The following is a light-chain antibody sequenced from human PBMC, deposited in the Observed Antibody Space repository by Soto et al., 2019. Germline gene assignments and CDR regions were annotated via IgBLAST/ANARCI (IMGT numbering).Light chain of an antibody. J-gene: IGKJ3*01. V-gene: IGKV3-15*01. Sequence: EIVMTQSPATLSVSPGERATLSCRASQSVSSNLAWYQQKPGQAPRLLIYGASTRATGIPARFSGSGSGTEFTLTIGSLQSEDFAVYYCQQYNNWPPRFTFGPGTKVDIK. CDR2: GAS. CDR1: QSVSSN. CDR3: QQYNNWPPRFT.